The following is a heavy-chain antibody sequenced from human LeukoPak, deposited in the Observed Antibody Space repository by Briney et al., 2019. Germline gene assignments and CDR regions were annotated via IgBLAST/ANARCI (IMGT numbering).Heavy chain of an antibody. CDR1: GGSISSRGYY. CDR2: IYSSGST. D-gene: IGHD1-1*01. V-gene: IGHV4-61*02. Sequence: PSQTLSLTCTVSGGSISSRGYYWNWIRQPAGKGLEWIGRIYSSGSTNYNPSLKSRVTTSIDTSKSQFTLTLSSVTAADTAVYYCARVSASTGTPSVWGQGTLVTVSS. J-gene: IGHJ4*02. CDR3: ARVSASTGTPSV.